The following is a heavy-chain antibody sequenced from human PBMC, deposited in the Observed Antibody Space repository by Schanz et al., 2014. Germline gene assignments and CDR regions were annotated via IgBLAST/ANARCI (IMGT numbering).Heavy chain of an antibody. V-gene: IGHV3-66*01. J-gene: IGHJ4*02. Sequence: EVQLVESGGGLVQPGGSLRLSCVVSGFTVSSDHMSWVRQAPGKGLEWVSTIYASGATYYGDSVKDRFTVSRDNSKNTVYLQMNRLRAEDTAVYYCARVHHYDPSGWGYFDYWGQGALVTVSS. CDR3: ARVHHYDPSGWGYFDY. CDR1: GFTVSSDH. CDR2: IYASGAT. D-gene: IGHD3-22*01.